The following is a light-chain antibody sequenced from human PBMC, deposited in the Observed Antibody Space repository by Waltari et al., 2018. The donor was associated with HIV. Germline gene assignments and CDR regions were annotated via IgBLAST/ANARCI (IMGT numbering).Light chain of an antibody. J-gene: IGKJ3*01. CDR2: SAS. CDR3: QQANSFPVT. V-gene: IGKV1-12*01. Sequence: DLQMTHPPPSVSAFVGDRVTITCRASQGISTLLAWYQQKLGKAPKLLIYSASTLQSGVPSRFSGSGSGTDFTLTISGLQPEDLATYYCQQANSFPVTFGPGTKVEIK. CDR1: QGISTL.